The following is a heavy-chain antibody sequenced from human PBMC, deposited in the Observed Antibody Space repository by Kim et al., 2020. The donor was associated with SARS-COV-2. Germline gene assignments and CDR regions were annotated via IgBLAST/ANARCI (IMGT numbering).Heavy chain of an antibody. D-gene: IGHD1-1*01. J-gene: IGHJ4*02. V-gene: IGHV3-15*01. CDR3: TTVGSWKDY. CDR2: GTT. Sequence: GTTDYAAPVKGRFTISRDDSKNTLYLQMNSLKTEDTAVYYCTTVGSWKDYWGQGTLVTVSS.